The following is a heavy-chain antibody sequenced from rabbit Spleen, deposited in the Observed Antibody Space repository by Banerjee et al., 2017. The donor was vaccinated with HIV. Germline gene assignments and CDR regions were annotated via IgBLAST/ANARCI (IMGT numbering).Heavy chain of an antibody. J-gene: IGHJ4*01. CDR1: GVSFSDKDV. D-gene: IGHD4-1*01. Sequence: EQLEESGGGLVKPEGSLTLTCKASGVSFSDKDVMCWVRQAPGKGLEWIACINAATAKPVYATWAKGRFTISRTSSTTVTLRMTSLTAADTATYFCARDLAGAIGWNFYLWGPGTLVTVS. CDR3: ARDLAGAIGWNFYL. CDR2: INAATAKP. V-gene: IGHV1S45*01.